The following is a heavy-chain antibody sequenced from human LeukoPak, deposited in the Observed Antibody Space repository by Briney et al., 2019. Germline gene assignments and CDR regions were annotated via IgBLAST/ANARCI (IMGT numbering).Heavy chain of an antibody. J-gene: IGHJ1*01. CDR1: GGSISSGSYY. Sequence: SETLSLTCTVSGGSISSGSYYLSWIRQPAGKGLEWIGRIYTSGSTNYNPSLKSRVTISVDTSKNQFSLKLSSVTAADTAVYYCARDGYYDFWSGYPNEYFQHWGQGTLVTVSS. CDR3: ARDGYYDFWSGYPNEYFQH. V-gene: IGHV4-61*02. D-gene: IGHD3-3*01. CDR2: IYTSGST.